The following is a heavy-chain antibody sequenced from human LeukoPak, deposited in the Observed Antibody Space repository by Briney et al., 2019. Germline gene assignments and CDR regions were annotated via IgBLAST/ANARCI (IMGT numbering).Heavy chain of an antibody. V-gene: IGHV1-2*02. CDR1: GYTFTGYY. J-gene: IGHJ6*03. D-gene: IGHD3-10*01. CDR2: INPNSGGT. CDR3: ARVRGDGSGSYYSYYYYYMDV. Sequence: GASVKVSRKASGYTFTGYYMHWVRQAPGQGLEWMGWINPNSGGTNYAQKFQGRVTMTRDTSISTAYMELSRLRSDDTAVYYCARVRGDGSGSYYSYYYYYMDVWGKGTTVTVSS.